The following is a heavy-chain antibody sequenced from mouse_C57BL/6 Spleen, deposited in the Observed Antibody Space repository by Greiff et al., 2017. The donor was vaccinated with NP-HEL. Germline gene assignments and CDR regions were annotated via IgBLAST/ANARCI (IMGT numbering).Heavy chain of an antibody. J-gene: IGHJ4*01. D-gene: IGHD1-1*01. CDR1: GYTFTSYG. Sequence: VKLQESGAELARPGASVKLSCKASGYTFTSYGISWVKQRTGQGLEWIGEIYPRSGNTYYNEKFTGKATLTADKSSSTAYMELRSLTSEDSAVYFCARWDYGSSYGGDYWGQGTSVTVSS. V-gene: IGHV1-81*01. CDR2: IYPRSGNT. CDR3: ARWDYGSSYGGDY.